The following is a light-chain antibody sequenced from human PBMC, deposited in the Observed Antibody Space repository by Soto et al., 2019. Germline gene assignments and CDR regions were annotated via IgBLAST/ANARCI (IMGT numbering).Light chain of an antibody. V-gene: IGKV3-11*01. CDR1: QSVSSY. CDR2: DAS. CDR3: QQRVT. Sequence: EMVLKQSPATLSLSPGERATLSCRASQSVSSYLAWYQQKPGQAPRLLIYDASNRATGIPARFSGSGSGTGFTLTISSLEPEDFAVYYCQQRVTFGGGTKV. J-gene: IGKJ4*01.